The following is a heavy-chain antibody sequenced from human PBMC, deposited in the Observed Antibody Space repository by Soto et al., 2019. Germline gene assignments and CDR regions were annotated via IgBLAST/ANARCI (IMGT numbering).Heavy chain of an antibody. CDR1: GGSVSSGSYY. Sequence: SETLSLTCTVSGGSVSSGSYYWSWIRQPPGKGLEWIGYIYYSGSTNYNPSLKSRVTISVDTSKNQFSLKLSSVTAADTAVYYCARDGMVRGEYYYYYGMDVWGQGTTVTVSS. CDR3: ARDGMVRGEYYYYYGMDV. J-gene: IGHJ6*02. V-gene: IGHV4-61*01. CDR2: IYYSGST. D-gene: IGHD3-10*01.